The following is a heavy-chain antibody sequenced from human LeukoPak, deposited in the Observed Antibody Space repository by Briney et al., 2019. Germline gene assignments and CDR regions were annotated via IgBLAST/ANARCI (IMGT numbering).Heavy chain of an antibody. CDR2: IYYIGST. V-gene: IGHV4-59*01. J-gene: IGHJ3*02. Sequence: SETLSLTCTVSGGSISSYYWSWIRQPPGKGLEWIGYIYYIGSTNDNPSLKSRVTISVDTSKNQFSLNLSSVTAAHTALSYWATYDDISGFYTNDACDIWGQGTMVTVSS. CDR1: GGSISSYY. CDR3: ATYDDISGFYTNDACDI. D-gene: IGHD3-22*01.